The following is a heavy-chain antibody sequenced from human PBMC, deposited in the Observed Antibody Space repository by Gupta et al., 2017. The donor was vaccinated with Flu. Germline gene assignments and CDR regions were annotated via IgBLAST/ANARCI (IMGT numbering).Heavy chain of an antibody. CDR2: MNNSGGDK. CDR3: AKLTDGYSRSWEYYGMDV. D-gene: IGHD4-4*01. J-gene: IGHJ6*02. V-gene: IGHV3-23*01. Sequence: IWVRQAPGKGLEWVSTMNNSGGDKFYADSVKGRVTISRDNSKNTLYRQMNSLRAADTAVYDCAKLTDGYSRSWEYYGMDVWGQGSTVTVSS.